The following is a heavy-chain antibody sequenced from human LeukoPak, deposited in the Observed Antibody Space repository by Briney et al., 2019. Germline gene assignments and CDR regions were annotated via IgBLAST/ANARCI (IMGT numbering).Heavy chain of an antibody. V-gene: IGHV1-46*01. CDR1: GYTFTSYY. Sequence: ASVKVSCKASGYTFTSYYMHWVRQAPGQGLEWMGIINPSGGSTSYAQKFQGRVTMTRDMSTSTVYMELSSLRAEDTAIYYCARDLGSYSSGWYMGFDYWGQGTLVTVSS. CDR2: INPSGGST. J-gene: IGHJ4*02. CDR3: ARDLGSYSSGWYMGFDY. D-gene: IGHD6-19*01.